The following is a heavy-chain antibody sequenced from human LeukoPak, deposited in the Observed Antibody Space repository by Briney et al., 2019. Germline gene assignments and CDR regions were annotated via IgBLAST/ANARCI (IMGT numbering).Heavy chain of an antibody. CDR3: ARGPSDIVVVPAAMEYYYCYGMDV. CDR1: GFTFSNYA. D-gene: IGHD2-2*01. CDR2: ISGSDGST. V-gene: IGHV3-23*01. J-gene: IGHJ6*02. Sequence: SGGSLRLSCTASGFTFSNYAMSWVRQAPGKGLEWVSTISGSDGSTYYADSVKGRFTISRDNAKNSLYLQMNSLRAEDTAVYYCARGPSDIVVVPAAMEYYYCYGMDVWGQGTTVSVSS.